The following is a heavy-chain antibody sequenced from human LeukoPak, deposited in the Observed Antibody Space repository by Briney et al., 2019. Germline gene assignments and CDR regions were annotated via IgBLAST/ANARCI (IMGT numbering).Heavy chain of an antibody. J-gene: IGHJ4*02. CDR2: IYYSGST. CDR1: GGSISSYY. D-gene: IGHD4-17*01. Sequence: PSETLSLTCTVSGGSISSYYWSWIRQPPGKGLEWIGYIYYSGSTNYNPSLKSRVTISVGTSKNQFSLKLSSVTAADTAVYYCARENDYGDYVDYWGQGTLVTVSS. V-gene: IGHV4-59*01. CDR3: ARENDYGDYVDY.